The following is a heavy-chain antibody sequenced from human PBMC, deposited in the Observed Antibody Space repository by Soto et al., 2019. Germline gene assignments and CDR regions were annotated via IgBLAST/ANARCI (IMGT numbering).Heavy chain of an antibody. J-gene: IGHJ4*02. V-gene: IGHV3-53*01. Sequence: GGSLRLSFAASGFTVSSNYMSWVRQAPGKGLEGVEVIYSGGSTFYADSVKGLFTISRDNYKNMVYIQMNRMRAEDTAVYYCATEWPHLDXWGQGTLVTVSX. CDR2: IYSGGST. CDR1: GFTVSSNY. CDR3: ATEWPHLDX.